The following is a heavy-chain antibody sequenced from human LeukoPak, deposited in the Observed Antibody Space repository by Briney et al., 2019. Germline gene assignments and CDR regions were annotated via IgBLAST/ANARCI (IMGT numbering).Heavy chain of an antibody. D-gene: IGHD2-15*01. CDR3: ARGRYCSGGSCYGDWFDP. Sequence: ASVKVSCKASGYTFTGYYMHWVRQAPGQGLEWVGWINPNSGGTNYAQKFQGRVTMTRNTSISTAYMELSSLRSEDTAVYYCARGRYCSGGSCYGDWFDPWGQGTLVTVSS. J-gene: IGHJ5*02. V-gene: IGHV1-2*02. CDR1: GYTFTGYY. CDR2: INPNSGGT.